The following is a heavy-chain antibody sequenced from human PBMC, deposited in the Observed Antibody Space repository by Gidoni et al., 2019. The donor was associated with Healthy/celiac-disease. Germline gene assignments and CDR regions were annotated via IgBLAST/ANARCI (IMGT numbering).Heavy chain of an antibody. CDR3: AKDRLGITMVQPLGY. CDR1: GFTFSSYG. D-gene: IGHD3-10*01. CDR2: ISYDGSNK. Sequence: QVQLLESGGGVVQPGRSLRLSCAASGFTFSSYGMHWVRQAPGKGLEWVAVISYDGSNKYYADSVKGRFTISRDNSKNTLYLQMNSLRAEDTAVYYCAKDRLGITMVQPLGYWGQGTLVTVSS. V-gene: IGHV3-30*18. J-gene: IGHJ4*02.